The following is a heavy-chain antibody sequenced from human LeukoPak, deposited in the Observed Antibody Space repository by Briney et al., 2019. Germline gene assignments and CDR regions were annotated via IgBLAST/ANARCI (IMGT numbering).Heavy chain of an antibody. CDR3: ARPATLYSGYDV. J-gene: IGHJ4*02. CDR1: GYTFTGYY. D-gene: IGHD5-12*01. Sequence: ASVKVSCKASGYTFTGYYMHWVRQAPGQGLEWMGRINPNSGGTNYAQKFQGRVTMTRDTFISTAYMELSRLRSDDTAVYYCARPATLYSGYDVWGQGTLVTVSS. V-gene: IGHV1-2*06. CDR2: INPNSGGT.